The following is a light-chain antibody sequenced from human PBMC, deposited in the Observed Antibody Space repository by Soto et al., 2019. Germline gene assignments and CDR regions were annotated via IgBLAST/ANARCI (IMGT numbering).Light chain of an antibody. CDR1: SSDVGSHNF. CDR2: EVS. V-gene: IGLV2-23*02. Sequence: QSALTQPASVSGSPGQSITISCTGTSSDVGSHNFVSWYQQHPGKAPELMIYEVSKRPSGVSNRFSGSKSGNTASLTISGLQAEDEADYYCYSYVGSISFGGWTKVTVL. J-gene: IGLJ2*01. CDR3: YSYVGSIS.